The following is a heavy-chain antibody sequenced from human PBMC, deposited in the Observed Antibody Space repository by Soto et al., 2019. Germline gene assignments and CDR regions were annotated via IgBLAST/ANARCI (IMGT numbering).Heavy chain of an antibody. Sequence: GASVEVCCKESGLTFASCAGRWVRQARGQRLEWIGWIVVGSGNTNYAQKFQERVTITRDMSTSTAYMELSSLRSEDTAVYYCAAVSTGTYEYYFDYWGQGTLVTVSS. CDR2: IVVGSGNT. D-gene: IGHD1-1*01. J-gene: IGHJ4*02. CDR1: GLTFASCA. CDR3: AAVSTGTYEYYFDY. V-gene: IGHV1-58*01.